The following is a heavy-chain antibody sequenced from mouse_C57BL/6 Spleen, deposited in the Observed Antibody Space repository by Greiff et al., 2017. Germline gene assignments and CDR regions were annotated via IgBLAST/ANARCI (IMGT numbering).Heavy chain of an antibody. J-gene: IGHJ3*01. V-gene: IGHV1-64*01. D-gene: IGHD2-12*01. Sequence: QVHVKQPGAELVKPGASVKLSCKASGYTFTSYWMHWVKQRPGQGLEWIGMIHPNSGSTNYNEKFKSKATLTVDKSSSTAYMQLSSLTSEDSAVYYCARYEAWFAYWGQGTLVTVSA. CDR2: IHPNSGST. CDR1: GYTFTSYW. CDR3: ARYEAWFAY.